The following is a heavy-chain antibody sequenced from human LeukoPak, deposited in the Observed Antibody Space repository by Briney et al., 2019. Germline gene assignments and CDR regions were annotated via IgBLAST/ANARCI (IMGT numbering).Heavy chain of an antibody. J-gene: IGHJ4*02. CDR1: GGSISSYS. CDR3: ARDANDFWSGYSDY. CDR2: ISYSGST. Sequence: SETLSLTCTVSGGSISSYSWTWIRQPPGKGLEWIGYISYSGSTNYNPSLKSRVTISVDTSKNQFSLRLSSVTAADTAVYYCARDANDFWSGYSDYWGQGTLVTVSS. D-gene: IGHD3-3*01. V-gene: IGHV4-59*01.